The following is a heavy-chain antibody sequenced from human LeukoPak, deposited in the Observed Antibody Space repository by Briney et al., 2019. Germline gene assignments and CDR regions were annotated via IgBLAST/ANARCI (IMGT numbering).Heavy chain of an antibody. CDR3: ARNPYSSAWYAD. D-gene: IGHD6-19*01. V-gene: IGHV3-66*01. CDR2: IYSAGST. J-gene: IGHJ4*02. Sequence: GGSLRLSCAASGFTFSTNYMSWVRQAPGKGLEWVSLIYSAGSTYYADSVKGRFTISRDNSKNTLYLQMNSLRVEGTAVYYCARNPYSSAWYADWGQGTLVTVSS. CDR1: GFTFSTNY.